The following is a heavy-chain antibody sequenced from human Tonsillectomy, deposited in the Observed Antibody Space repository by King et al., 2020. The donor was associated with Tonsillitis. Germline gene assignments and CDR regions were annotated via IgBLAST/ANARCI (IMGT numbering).Heavy chain of an antibody. CDR1: GASISSSSYY. V-gene: IGHV4-39*01. J-gene: IGHJ4*02. Sequence: QLQESGPGVVKPSETLSLTCTVSGASISSSSYYWGWIRQPPGKGLEWIGSISYSGRTYYNPSLESRVTISVTTSRNHFSLKVSSVTAADTAVYYCASRHRDAYNVDYWGQGTLVTVSS. D-gene: IGHD5-24*01. CDR2: ISYSGRT. CDR3: ASRHRDAYNVDY.